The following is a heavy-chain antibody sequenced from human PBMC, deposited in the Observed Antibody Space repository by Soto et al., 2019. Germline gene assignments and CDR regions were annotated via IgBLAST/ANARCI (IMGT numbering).Heavy chain of an antibody. J-gene: IGHJ6*02. V-gene: IGHV4-59*01. Sequence: LSLTCTVSGGSISSYNWSWLRQPPGKGLEWIGYIYYSGSTNYNPSLKSRVTISVDTSKNQFSLKLSSVTAADTAVYYCARVRATVTTGRSDYYYGMDVWGQGTTVTVSS. CDR3: ARVRATVTTGRSDYYYGMDV. D-gene: IGHD4-4*01. CDR2: IYYSGST. CDR1: GGSISSYN.